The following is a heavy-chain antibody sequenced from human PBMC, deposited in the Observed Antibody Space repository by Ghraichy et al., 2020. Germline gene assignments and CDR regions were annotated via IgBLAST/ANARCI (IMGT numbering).Heavy chain of an antibody. Sequence: GGSLRLSCAASGFTFSSYAMSWVRQAPGKGLEWVSAISGSGGSTYYADSVKGRFTISRDNSKNTLYLQMNSLRAEDTAVYYCAKAITWVVRGEVDYWGQGTLVTVSS. J-gene: IGHJ4*02. V-gene: IGHV3-23*01. CDR3: AKAITWVVRGEVDY. D-gene: IGHD3-10*01. CDR2: ISGSGGST. CDR1: GFTFSSYA.